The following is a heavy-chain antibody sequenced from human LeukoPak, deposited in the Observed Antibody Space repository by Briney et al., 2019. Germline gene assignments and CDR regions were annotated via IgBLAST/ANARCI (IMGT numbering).Heavy chain of an antibody. D-gene: IGHD3-3*01. CDR3: ASGYDFGFYMDV. Sequence: GASVKVSCKASGYTFTSYDINWVRQATGQGLEWMGWMNPNSGNTGYAQKFQGRVTMTRNTSISTAYMELSSLRSEDTAVYYCASGYDFGFYMDVWGQGTTVTVSS. J-gene: IGHJ6*02. CDR2: MNPNSGNT. CDR1: GYTFTSYD. V-gene: IGHV1-8*01.